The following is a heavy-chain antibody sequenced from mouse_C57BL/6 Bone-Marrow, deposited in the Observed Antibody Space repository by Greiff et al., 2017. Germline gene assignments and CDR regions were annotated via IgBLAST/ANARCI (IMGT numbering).Heavy chain of an antibody. J-gene: IGHJ4*01. V-gene: IGHV5-9-1*02. D-gene: IGHD1-1*01. CDR2: ISSGGDYI. CDR3: TRVRIYYYGSSYTYYAMDD. Sequence: DVKLVESGEGLVKPGGSLKLSCAASGFTFSSYAMSWVRQTPEKRLEWVAYISSGGDYIYYADTVKGRFTISRDNARNTLYLQMSSLKSEDTVMYDCTRVRIYYYGSSYTYYAMDDWGQGTSVTVSS. CDR1: GFTFSSYA.